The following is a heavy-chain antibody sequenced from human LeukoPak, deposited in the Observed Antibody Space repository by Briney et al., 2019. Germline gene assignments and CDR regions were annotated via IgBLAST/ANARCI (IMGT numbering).Heavy chain of an antibody. J-gene: IGHJ3*02. V-gene: IGHV5-51*01. CDR2: IIPGDSDI. CDR1: ACIITTYC. Sequence: GESPMILCWGAACIITTYCVGCVRQMPAKNLEWIGSIIPGDSDIRYSPSFQCQVTISDDKSISTAYLQWSSLKASDTAMYYCARHARDYYDSTGYLGDAFDIWGQGTMVTVSS. CDR3: ARHARDYYDSTGYLGDAFDI. D-gene: IGHD3-22*01.